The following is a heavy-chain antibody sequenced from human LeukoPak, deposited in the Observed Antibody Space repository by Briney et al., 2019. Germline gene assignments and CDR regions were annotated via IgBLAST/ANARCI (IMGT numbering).Heavy chain of an antibody. V-gene: IGHV1-8*03. CDR1: GYTFTGYD. J-gene: IGHJ4*02. CDR3: ARTSIQLWSLDY. CDR2: MNPNSGNT. Sequence: ASVKVSCKASGYTFTGYDINWVRQATGQGLEWMGWMNPNSGNTGYAQKFQGRVTITRNTSISTAYMELSSLRSEDTAVYYCARTSIQLWSLDYWGQGTLVTVSS. D-gene: IGHD5-18*01.